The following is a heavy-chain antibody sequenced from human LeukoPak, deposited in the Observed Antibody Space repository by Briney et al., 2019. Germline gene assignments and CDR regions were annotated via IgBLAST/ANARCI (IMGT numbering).Heavy chain of an antibody. V-gene: IGHV1-2*02. Sequence: ASVKVSCKASGYTFTDYYMHWVRQAPGQGLEWMGWINPDSGGTRYSQKFQGRVTMTRDTSINTVYMELSRLRSDDTAVYYCARPHDGGSYSNDAFDMWGERTIVTVSS. J-gene: IGHJ3*02. CDR3: ARPHDGGSYSNDAFDM. CDR2: INPDSGGT. D-gene: IGHD1-26*01. CDR1: GYTFTDYY.